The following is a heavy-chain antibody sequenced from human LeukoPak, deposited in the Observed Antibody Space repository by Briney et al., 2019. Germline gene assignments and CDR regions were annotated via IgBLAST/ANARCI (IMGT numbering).Heavy chain of an antibody. CDR1: GGTFSSYV. CDR2: IRPILGTA. J-gene: IGHJ4*02. CDR3: ARELGDGYNYYFDY. Sequence: SVKVSCKASGGTFSSYVISWVRQAPGQGLEWMGRIRPILGTANYAQKFQGRVTITADKSTSTAYMELFSLRSEDTAVYYCARELGDGYNYYFDYWGQGTLVTVSS. D-gene: IGHD5-12*01. V-gene: IGHV1-69*04.